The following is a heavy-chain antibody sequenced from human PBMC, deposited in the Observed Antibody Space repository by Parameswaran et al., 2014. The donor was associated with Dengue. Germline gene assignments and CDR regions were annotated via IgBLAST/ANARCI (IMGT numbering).Heavy chain of an antibody. Sequence: WIRQPPGKGLEWVAVISYDGSNKYYADSVKGRFTISRDNSKNTLYLQMNSLRAEDTAVYYCARDRAYYDFWSGYSNGMDVWGQGTTVTVSS. CDR2: ISYDGSNK. J-gene: IGHJ6*02. V-gene: IGHV3-30-3*01. D-gene: IGHD3-3*01. CDR3: ARDRAYYDFWSGYSNGMDV.